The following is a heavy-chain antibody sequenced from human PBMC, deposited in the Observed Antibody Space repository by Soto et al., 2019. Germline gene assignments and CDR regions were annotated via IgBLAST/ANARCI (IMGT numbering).Heavy chain of an antibody. CDR3: ARYYDTFDS. Sequence: QLQLQESGPGLVKPSETLSLTCTVSGDSFSSSGHYWGWIRQPPGKGLEWIGSVSYSGYTYDNPSLKSRVTISVDTSKNQFSLNLASVPAADTAVYYCARYYDTFDSWGQGTLVTVSS. V-gene: IGHV4-39*01. D-gene: IGHD3-22*01. CDR2: VSYSGYT. J-gene: IGHJ4*02. CDR1: GDSFSSSGHY.